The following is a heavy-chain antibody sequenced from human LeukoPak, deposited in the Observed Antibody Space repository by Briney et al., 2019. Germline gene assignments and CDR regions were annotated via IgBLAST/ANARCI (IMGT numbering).Heavy chain of an antibody. CDR3: ARGLSYYYDSSGYYYFDY. V-gene: IGHV4-34*01. Sequence: SETLSHTCAVYGGSFSGYYWSWIRQPPGKGLEWIGEINHSGSTNYNPSLKSRVTISVDTSKNQFSLKLSSVTAADTAVYYCARGLSYYYDSSGYYYFDYWGQGTLVTVSS. D-gene: IGHD3-22*01. CDR1: GGSFSGYY. CDR2: INHSGST. J-gene: IGHJ4*02.